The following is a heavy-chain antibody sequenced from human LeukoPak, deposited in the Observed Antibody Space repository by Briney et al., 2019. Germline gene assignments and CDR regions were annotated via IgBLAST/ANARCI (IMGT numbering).Heavy chain of an antibody. CDR1: GGSISSSTYS. CDR3: AREETAMVYAY. Sequence: SETLSLTCAVSGGSISSSTYSWTWFRQPPGKKLEWIGYVYYSGSAYYNPSLKSQFSISVDTSKNQFSLRLSSVTAADTAVYYCAREETAMVYAYWGQGTLVTVSS. CDR2: VYYSGSA. V-gene: IGHV4-30-4*07. J-gene: IGHJ4*02. D-gene: IGHD5-18*01.